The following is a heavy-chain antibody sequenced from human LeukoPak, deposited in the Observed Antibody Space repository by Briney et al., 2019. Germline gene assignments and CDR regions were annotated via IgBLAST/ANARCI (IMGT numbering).Heavy chain of an antibody. D-gene: IGHD6-13*01. V-gene: IGHV3-30*18. CDR3: AKDERDSSSWYFGDYYYYYYMDV. Sequence: SGGSLRLSCAASGFTFSSYGMHWVRQAPGKGLEWVAVISYDGSNKYYADSVKGRFTISRDNSKNTLYLQMNSLRAEDTAVYYCAKDERDSSSWYFGDYYYYYYMDVWGKGTTVTVSS. CDR2: ISYDGSNK. CDR1: GFTFSSYG. J-gene: IGHJ6*03.